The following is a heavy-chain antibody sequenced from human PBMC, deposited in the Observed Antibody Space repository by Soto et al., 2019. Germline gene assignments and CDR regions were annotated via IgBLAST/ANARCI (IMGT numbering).Heavy chain of an antibody. Sequence: SVKVSFKASGGTFSSYAISWVRQAPGQGLEWMGGIIPIFGTANYAQKFQGRVTITADKSASTAYMELSSLRSEDTAVYYCARPTYSYAYYYYYGMDVWGQGTTVTVS. V-gene: IGHV1-69*06. CDR3: ARPTYSYAYYYYYGMDV. J-gene: IGHJ6*02. D-gene: IGHD5-18*01. CDR2: IIPIFGTA. CDR1: GGTFSSYA.